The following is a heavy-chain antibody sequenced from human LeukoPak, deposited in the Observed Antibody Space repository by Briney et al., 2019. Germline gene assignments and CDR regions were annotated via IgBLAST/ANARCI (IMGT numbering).Heavy chain of an antibody. V-gene: IGHV7-4-1*02. CDR2: INTNTGNP. CDR1: GYTFTGYY. D-gene: IGHD2-2*01. J-gene: IGHJ4*02. Sequence: ASVKVSCKASGYTFTGYYMHWVRQAPGQGLEWMGWINTNTGNPTYAQGFTGRFVFSLDTSVSTAYLQISSLKAEDTAVYYCARDVPAPDYWGQGTLVTVSS. CDR3: ARDVPAPDY.